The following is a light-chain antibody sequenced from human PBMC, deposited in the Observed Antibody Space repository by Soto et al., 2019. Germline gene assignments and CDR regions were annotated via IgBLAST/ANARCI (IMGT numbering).Light chain of an antibody. V-gene: IGKV3-20*01. Sequence: EIVLTQSPGTLSLSPGERATLSCRASQIVSSNYLAWYQQKPGRAPRLLIYGASSRATGIPDRFSGSGSGTDFTLTISRLEPEDFAVYYCQHYHGWPITFGQGTRLEIK. CDR3: QHYHGWPIT. CDR2: GAS. CDR1: QIVSSNY. J-gene: IGKJ5*01.